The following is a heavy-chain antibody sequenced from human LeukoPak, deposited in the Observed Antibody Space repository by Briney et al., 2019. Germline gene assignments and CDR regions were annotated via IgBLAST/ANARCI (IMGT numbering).Heavy chain of an antibody. D-gene: IGHD5-12*01. Sequence: SETLSLTCTVSGYSISSGYYWGWIRQPPGKGLEWIGSIYHSGSTYYNPSLKSRVTISVDTSKNQFSLKLSSVTAADTAVYYCARVIMCYDCPPTDAFDIWGQGTMVTVSS. J-gene: IGHJ3*02. V-gene: IGHV4-38-2*02. CDR3: ARVIMCYDCPPTDAFDI. CDR1: GYSISSGYY. CDR2: IYHSGST.